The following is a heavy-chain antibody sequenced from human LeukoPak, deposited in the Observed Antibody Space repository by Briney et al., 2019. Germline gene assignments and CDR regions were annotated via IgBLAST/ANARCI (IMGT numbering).Heavy chain of an antibody. CDR2: IYYSGST. CDR1: GGSISSGGYY. J-gene: IGHJ3*02. Sequence: PSQTLSLTCTVSGGSISSGGYYWSWIRQHPGEGLEWLGYIYYSGSTYYNPSLKSRVTISVDTSKNQFSLKLSSVTAADTAVYYCARTQSITMVRGITYAFDIWGQGTMVTVSS. D-gene: IGHD3-10*01. CDR3: ARTQSITMVRGITYAFDI. V-gene: IGHV4-31*03.